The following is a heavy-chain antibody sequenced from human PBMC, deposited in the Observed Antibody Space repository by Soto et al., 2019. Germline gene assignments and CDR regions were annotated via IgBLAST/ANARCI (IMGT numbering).Heavy chain of an antibody. CDR3: ASPYGGNIGDAPDL. D-gene: IGHD4-17*01. CDR1: GLTFSRYA. V-gene: IGHV3-23*01. Sequence: GGSLRLSCVGCGLTFSRYAMSWVRQVPGKGMEWVSSISDAAGSAYYGDSVKGRFTISRYKSNKTLYLQISSLRAEDSASSYCASPYGGNIGDAPDLWGPGTMVTVSS. CDR2: ISDAAGSA. J-gene: IGHJ3*01.